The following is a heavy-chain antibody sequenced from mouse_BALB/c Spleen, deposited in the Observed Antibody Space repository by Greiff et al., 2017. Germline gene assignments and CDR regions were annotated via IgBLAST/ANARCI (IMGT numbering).Heavy chain of an antibody. V-gene: IGHV3-6*01. CDR1: GYSITSCYI. CDR3: ARGGYYDYAIDY. D-gene: IGHD2-4*01. J-gene: IGHJ3*01. Sequence: EVKLMESGPGLVKPSQSLSLTCSVTGYSITSCYIWNWIRQSPGNKLEGMGYISYDGSNNYNPTLKTRISITRDTSKNQFFLKLNSVTTEDTATYYCARGGYYDYAIDYWGQGTLVTVSA. CDR2: ISYDGSN.